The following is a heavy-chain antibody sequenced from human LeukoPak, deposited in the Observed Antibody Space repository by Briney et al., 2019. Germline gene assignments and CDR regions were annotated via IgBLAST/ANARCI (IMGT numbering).Heavy chain of an antibody. CDR3: ASLYYDSSGYFDY. CDR1: GFTFSSYA. D-gene: IGHD3-22*01. CDR2: ISYDGSNK. J-gene: IGHJ4*02. V-gene: IGHV3-30-3*01. Sequence: GGSLRLSCAASGFTFSSYAMHWVRQAPGKGLEWVAVISYDGSNKYYADSVKGRFTNSRDNSKNTLYLQMNSLRAEDTAVYYCASLYYDSSGYFDYWGQGTLVTVSS.